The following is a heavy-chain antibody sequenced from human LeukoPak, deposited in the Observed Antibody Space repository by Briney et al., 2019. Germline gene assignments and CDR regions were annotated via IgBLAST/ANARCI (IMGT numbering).Heavy chain of an antibody. CDR2: IIPILGIA. D-gene: IGHD6-19*01. Sequence: GSSVKVSCKASGGTFSSYAISWVRQAPGQGLEWMGRIIPILGIANYAQKFQGRVTITADKSTSTAYMELSSLRSEDTAVYYCARVNSSGWEFDYWGQGTLVTVSS. J-gene: IGHJ4*02. CDR3: ARVNSSGWEFDY. CDR1: GGTFSSYA. V-gene: IGHV1-69*04.